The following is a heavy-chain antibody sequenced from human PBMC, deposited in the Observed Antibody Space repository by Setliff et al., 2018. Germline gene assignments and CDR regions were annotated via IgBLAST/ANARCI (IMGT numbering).Heavy chain of an antibody. CDR2: IISSSSYI. J-gene: IGHJ4*02. CDR1: GFSFSDYS. D-gene: IGHD2-15*01. Sequence: GGSLRLSCATSGFSFSDYSMNWVRQAPGKGLEWVSSIISSSSYIYEADSVRGRFTISRDNAKTSLYLQMNSLRAEDTAIYYCARDIRGILSLHDFDSWGQGTLVTVSS. CDR3: ARDIRGILSLHDFDS. V-gene: IGHV3-21*01.